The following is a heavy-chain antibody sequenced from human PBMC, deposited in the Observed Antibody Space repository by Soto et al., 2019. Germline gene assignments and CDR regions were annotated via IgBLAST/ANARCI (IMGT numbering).Heavy chain of an antibody. D-gene: IGHD3-10*01. Sequence: EVQLLESGGGLVQPGGSLRLSCAASGFTFSSYAMSWVRQAPGKGLEWVSGISASGGSTYYADSVKGRFTISRDNSKNTLYLQMNSLRAEDTAVYYCANQRNPSTGGIMVRGVQHRAFDYWGQGTLVTVSS. CDR1: GFTFSSYA. V-gene: IGHV3-23*01. J-gene: IGHJ4*02. CDR3: ANQRNPSTGGIMVRGVQHRAFDY. CDR2: ISASGGST.